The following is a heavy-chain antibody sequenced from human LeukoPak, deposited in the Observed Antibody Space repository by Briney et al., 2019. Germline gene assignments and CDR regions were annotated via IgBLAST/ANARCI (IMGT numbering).Heavy chain of an antibody. CDR2: IYPGDSDT. D-gene: IGHD3-9*01. CDR3: ARPSYYDILTGYLMGAFDI. J-gene: IGHJ3*02. V-gene: IGHV5-51*01. CDR1: GYTFSRYS. Sequence: GESLKISCKASGYTFSRYSIGWVRQLPGKGLEWMGIIYPGDSDTRYSPSFQGQVTISADKSISTAYLQWSSLKASDTAMYYCARPSYYDILTGYLMGAFDIWGQGTMVTVSS.